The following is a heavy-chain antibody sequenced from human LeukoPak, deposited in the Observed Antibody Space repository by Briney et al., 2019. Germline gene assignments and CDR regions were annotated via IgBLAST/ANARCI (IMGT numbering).Heavy chain of an antibody. J-gene: IGHJ1*01. V-gene: IGHV3-9*01. Sequence: QPGRSLGLSCAASGFTFDDYAMHWVRQAPGKGLEWVSGISWNSGSIGYADSVKGRFTISRDNAKNSLYLQMNSLRAEDTALYYCAKGPSDYYDSSGYYYAEYFQHWGQGTLVTVSS. CDR3: AKGPSDYYDSSGYYYAEYFQH. CDR2: ISWNSGSI. D-gene: IGHD3-22*01. CDR1: GFTFDDYA.